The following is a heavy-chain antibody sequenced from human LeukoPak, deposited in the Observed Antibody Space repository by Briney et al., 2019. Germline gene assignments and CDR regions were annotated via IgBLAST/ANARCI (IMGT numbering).Heavy chain of an antibody. V-gene: IGHV1-18*01. Sequence: GASVKVSCKASGYTFTKYGVNWVRQAPGQGLEWMGWISTYNGDTNYAQKLQGRATMTTDASTSTAYMELRSLTSDDTAFYYCARGLPPFVDPDYWGQGTLVTVSS. J-gene: IGHJ4*02. CDR3: ARGLPPFVDPDY. CDR2: ISTYNGDT. CDR1: GYTFTKYG. D-gene: IGHD3-16*02.